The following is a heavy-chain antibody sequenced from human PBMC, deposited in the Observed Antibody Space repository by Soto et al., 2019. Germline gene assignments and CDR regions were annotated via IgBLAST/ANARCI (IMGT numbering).Heavy chain of an antibody. CDR3: AKEKFTLVRGVPDY. V-gene: IGHV3-48*04. Sequence: EVQLVESGGGLVQPGGSLRLSCAASGFTFSSYNMNWVRQAPGKGLEWVSYISTSGRTIFYADSVKGPFTVSRDNAQNSLYLQMNSLRVEDTAVYYCAKEKFTLVRGVPDYWGQGTLVTVSS. CDR2: ISTSGRTI. CDR1: GFTFSSYN. J-gene: IGHJ4*02. D-gene: IGHD3-10*01.